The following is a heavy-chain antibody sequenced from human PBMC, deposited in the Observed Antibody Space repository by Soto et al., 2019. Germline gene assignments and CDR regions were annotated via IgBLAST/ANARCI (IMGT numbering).Heavy chain of an antibody. CDR2: IYYTGST. J-gene: IGHJ6*02. Sequence: SETLSLTCNVSGGAIDRGGYYWCWIRQHPGKGLEWIGYIYYTGSTYYNPSLKSRVSISIDTSKNQFSLELISVTAADTAVYYCARVGTSYARRGLDVWGQGTTVTAP. V-gene: IGHV4-31*03. CDR3: ARVGTSYARRGLDV. D-gene: IGHD7-27*01. CDR1: GGAIDRGGYY.